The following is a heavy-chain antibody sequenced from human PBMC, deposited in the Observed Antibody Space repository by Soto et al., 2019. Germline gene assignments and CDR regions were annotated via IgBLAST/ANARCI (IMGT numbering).Heavy chain of an antibody. CDR3: ERDRYGDPLWGQDDFDY. J-gene: IGHJ4*02. V-gene: IGHV3-23*01. Sequence: EAQLLESGGGLVQPGGSLRLSCAASGFTFSSYAMSWVRQAPGKGLEWVSTISDSGNSTYSADSVKGRFTISRDNSKNTLYLKMNSQRYEDTAVYYCERDRYGDPLWGQDDFDYWGQGTLVTVSS. CDR1: GFTFSSYA. CDR2: ISDSGNST. D-gene: IGHD4-17*01.